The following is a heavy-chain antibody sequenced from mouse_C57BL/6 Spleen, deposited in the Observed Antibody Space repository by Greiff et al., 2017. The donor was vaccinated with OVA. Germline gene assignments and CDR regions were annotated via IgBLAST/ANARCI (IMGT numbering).Heavy chain of an antibody. CDR3: AREDYYGRRGLFDY. CDR2: INYDGSST. J-gene: IGHJ2*01. V-gene: IGHV5-16*01. CDR1: GFTFSDYY. Sequence: EVKLMESEGGLVQPGSSMKLSCTASGFTFSDYYMAWVRQVPEKGLEWVANINYDGSSTYYLDSLKSRFIISRDNAKNILYLQMSSLKSEDTATYYCAREDYYGRRGLFDYWGQGTTLTVSS. D-gene: IGHD1-1*01.